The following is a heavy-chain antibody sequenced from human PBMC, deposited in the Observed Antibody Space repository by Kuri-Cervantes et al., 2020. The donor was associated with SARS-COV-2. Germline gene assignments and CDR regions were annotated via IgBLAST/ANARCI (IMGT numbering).Heavy chain of an antibody. V-gene: IGHV4-4*07. CDR1: GGSISSYY. CDR2: IYTSGST. D-gene: IGHD6-13*01. CDR3: ARDLRPKAAAGTRNAFDI. J-gene: IGHJ3*02. Sequence: SETLSLTCTVSGGSISSYYWSWIRQPAGKGLEWIGRIYTSGSTNYNPSLKSRVTTSVDTSKNQFSLKLSSVTAADTAVYYCARDLRPKAAAGTRNAFDIWGQGTMVTVSS.